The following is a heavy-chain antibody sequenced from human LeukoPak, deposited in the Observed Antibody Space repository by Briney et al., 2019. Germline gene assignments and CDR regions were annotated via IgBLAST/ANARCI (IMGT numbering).Heavy chain of an antibody. Sequence: GRSLRPSCAASGFTFSSYAMHWVRQAPGKGLEWVAVISYDGSNKYYADSVKGRFTISRDNSKNTLYLQMNSLRAEDTAVYYCTKQLVPNYFDYWGQGTLVTVSS. V-gene: IGHV3-30-3*01. CDR1: GFTFSSYA. CDR2: ISYDGSNK. D-gene: IGHD6-6*01. J-gene: IGHJ4*02. CDR3: TKQLVPNYFDY.